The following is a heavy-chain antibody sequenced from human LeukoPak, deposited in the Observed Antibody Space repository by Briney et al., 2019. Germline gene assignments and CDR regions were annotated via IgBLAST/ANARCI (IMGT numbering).Heavy chain of an antibody. CDR3: AKDPEGARRGGYYYGMDV. D-gene: IGHD1-14*01. Sequence: GGSLRLSCAASGFTFSSYAMSWVRQAPGKGLEWVSAISGSGGSTYYADSVKGRFTISRDNSKNTLYLQMNSLRAEDTAVYYCAKDPEGARRGGYYYGMDVWGQGTTVTVSS. CDR1: GFTFSSYA. J-gene: IGHJ6*02. CDR2: ISGSGGST. V-gene: IGHV3-23*01.